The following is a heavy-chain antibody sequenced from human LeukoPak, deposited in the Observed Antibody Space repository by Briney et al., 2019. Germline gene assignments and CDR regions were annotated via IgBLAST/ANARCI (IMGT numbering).Heavy chain of an antibody. CDR1: GFTFSTYS. Sequence: PGGSLRLSCAASGFTFSTYSMNWVRQAPGKGLDWVSYISSSSTTINYADSVKGRFTISRDNAKNSLYLQMNSLRDEDTAVYYCVRDRGGYSEFDYWGQGTVVTVSS. CDR2: ISSSSTTI. CDR3: VRDRGGYSEFDY. V-gene: IGHV3-48*02. D-gene: IGHD5-18*01. J-gene: IGHJ4*02.